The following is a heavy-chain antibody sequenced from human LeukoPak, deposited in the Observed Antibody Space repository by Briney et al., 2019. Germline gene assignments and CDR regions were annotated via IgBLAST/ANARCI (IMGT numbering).Heavy chain of an antibody. CDR3: ARGLAAAYDYNWVDP. V-gene: IGHV4-4*07. Sequence: SETLSLTCTVSGGSVNNYYWSWVRQPAGKGLEWIGRIYASGTTRYNPSLQSRVTMSVDMSKNQFSLKLTSVTAADTAVYFCARGLAAAYDYNWVDPWGQGILVTVSS. D-gene: IGHD5-12*01. J-gene: IGHJ5*02. CDR2: IYASGTT. CDR1: GGSVNNYY.